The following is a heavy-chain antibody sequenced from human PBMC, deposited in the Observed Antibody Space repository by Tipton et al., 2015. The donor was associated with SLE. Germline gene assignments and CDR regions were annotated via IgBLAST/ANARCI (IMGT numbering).Heavy chain of an antibody. CDR2: INPNTGGT. J-gene: IGHJ5*02. Sequence: QLVQSGAELKKPGASVKVSCKASGYSFTDYFINWVRQAPGQGLEWMGRINPNTGGTKYARKFQGWVTTTRDTSISTAYMEVNSLTSDDTAVYYCARGYSHHWFDPWGQGTLVTVSS. CDR1: GYSFTDYF. D-gene: IGHD5-18*01. CDR3: ARGYSHHWFDP. V-gene: IGHV1-2*04.